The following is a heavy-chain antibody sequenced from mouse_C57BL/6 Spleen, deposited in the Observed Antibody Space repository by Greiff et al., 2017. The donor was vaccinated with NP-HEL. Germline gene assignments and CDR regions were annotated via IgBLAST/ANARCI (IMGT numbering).Heavy chain of an antibody. V-gene: IGHV7-1*01. D-gene: IGHD4-1*01. Sequence: EVKLVESGGGLVQSGRSLRLSCATSGFTFSDFYMEWVRQAPGKGLEWIAASRNKANDYTTEYSASVKGRFIVSRDTSQSILYLQMNALRAEDTAIYYCARDGYGTYAMDYWGQGTSVTVSS. CDR2: SRNKANDYTT. J-gene: IGHJ4*01. CDR1: GFTFSDFY. CDR3: ARDGYGTYAMDY.